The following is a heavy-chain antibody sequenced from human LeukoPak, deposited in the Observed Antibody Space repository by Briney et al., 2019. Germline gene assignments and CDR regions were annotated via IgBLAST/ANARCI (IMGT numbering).Heavy chain of an antibody. D-gene: IGHD2-21*02. V-gene: IGHV1-69*04. CDR3: ASGIEAPYCGGDCYPSLLFDY. CDR1: GGTFSSYA. Sequence: SVKVSCKASGGTFSSYAISWVRQAPGQGLEWMGRIIPILGIANYAQKFQGRVTITADKSTSTAYMELSSLRSEDTAVYYCASGIEAPYCGGDCYPSLLFDYWGQGTLVTVSS. J-gene: IGHJ4*02. CDR2: IIPILGIA.